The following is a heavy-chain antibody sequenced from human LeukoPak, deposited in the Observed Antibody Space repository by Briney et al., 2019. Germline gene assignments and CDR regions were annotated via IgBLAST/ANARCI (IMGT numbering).Heavy chain of an antibody. CDR3: ARREGYYFDY. Sequence: GRSLRLSCAASGFTFSSYAMHWVRQAPGKGLEWVAVIWFDGSNKYYADSVKGRFTISRDNSKNTLYLQMNSLRAEDTAFYYCARREGYYFDYWGQGTLVTVSS. V-gene: IGHV3-30*04. CDR1: GFTFSSYA. D-gene: IGHD5-24*01. CDR2: IWFDGSNK. J-gene: IGHJ4*02.